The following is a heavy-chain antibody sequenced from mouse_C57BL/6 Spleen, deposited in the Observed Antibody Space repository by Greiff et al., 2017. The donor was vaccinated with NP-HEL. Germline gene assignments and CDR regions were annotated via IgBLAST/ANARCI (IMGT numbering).Heavy chain of an antibody. Sequence: VQLQQPGAELVKPGASVKMSCKASGYTFTSYWITWVKQRPGQGLEWIGDIYPGSGSTNYNEKFKSKATLTVDTSSSTAYMQLSSLTSEDSAVYYCAREGTVVSRAMDYWGQGTSVTVSS. CDR1: GYTFTSYW. D-gene: IGHD1-1*01. V-gene: IGHV1-55*01. CDR2: IYPGSGST. J-gene: IGHJ4*01. CDR3: AREGTVVSRAMDY.